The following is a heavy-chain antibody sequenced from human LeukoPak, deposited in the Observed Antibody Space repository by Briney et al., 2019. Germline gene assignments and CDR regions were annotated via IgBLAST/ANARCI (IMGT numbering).Heavy chain of an antibody. CDR2: MNPNSGNT. Sequence: GASVKVSCKASGYTFTSYDINWVRQATGQGLEWTGWMNPNSGNTGYAQKFQGRVTMTRNTSISTAYMELSSLRSEDTAVYYCARYYDILTGTPSFDYWGQGTLVTVSS. J-gene: IGHJ4*02. CDR1: GYTFTSYD. D-gene: IGHD3-9*01. CDR3: ARYYDILTGTPSFDY. V-gene: IGHV1-8*01.